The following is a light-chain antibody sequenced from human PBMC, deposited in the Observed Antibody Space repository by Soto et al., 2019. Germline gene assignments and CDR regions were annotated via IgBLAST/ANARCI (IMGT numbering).Light chain of an antibody. CDR2: GVS. CDR3: QQYDHSPRT. V-gene: IGKV3-20*01. CDR1: QALQRSF. Sequence: IVLTQSPGTLSLSPGERATLSCRASQALQRSFLAWYQHKPGQSPRLLISGVSSRAAGVPDRFSGSGSGTNVTLTISRRQPQDSAVYFCQQYDHSPRTFGQGTKVEI. J-gene: IGKJ1*01.